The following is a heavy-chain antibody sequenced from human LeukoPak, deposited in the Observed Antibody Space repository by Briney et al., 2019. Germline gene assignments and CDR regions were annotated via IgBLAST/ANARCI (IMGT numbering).Heavy chain of an antibody. CDR3: ARAETLWFGEAIDY. J-gene: IGHJ4*02. Sequence: SQTLSLTCAISGDSVSSNSAAWNWLRPSPSRGLKWLGRTYYRYKWYNDYAVSVKSRITINPVTSKNQFSLQLNSVTPEGTAVYYCARAETLWFGEAIDYWGQGTLVTVSS. CDR1: GDSVSSNSAA. V-gene: IGHV6-1*01. CDR2: TYYRYKWYN. D-gene: IGHD3-10*01.